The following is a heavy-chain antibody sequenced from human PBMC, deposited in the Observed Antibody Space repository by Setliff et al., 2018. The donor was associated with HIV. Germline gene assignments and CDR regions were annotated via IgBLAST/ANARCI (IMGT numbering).Heavy chain of an antibody. CDR1: GFTFSGYG. V-gene: IGHV3-74*03. J-gene: IGHJ6*02. D-gene: IGHD2-8*01. CDR3: ARPYTVWVYGMDV. CDR2: ISPDGSST. Sequence: GGSLRLSCAASGFTFSGYGMHWVRQAPGKGLLWVSRISPDGSSTMYADSVKGRFTISRDNAKNTLYMQMNSLRAEDTAVYYCARPYTVWVYGMDVWGQGTTVTVSS.